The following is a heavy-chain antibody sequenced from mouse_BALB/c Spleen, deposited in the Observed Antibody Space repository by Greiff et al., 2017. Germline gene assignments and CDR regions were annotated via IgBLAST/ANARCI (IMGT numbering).Heavy chain of an antibody. CDR2: ISSGGST. CDR1: GFTFSSYA. J-gene: IGHJ3*01. CDR3: ARRIYDGYSFAY. V-gene: IGHV5-6-5*01. Sequence: EVQRVESGGGLVKPGGSLKLSCAASGFTFSSYAMSWVRQTPEKRLEWVASISSGGSTYYPDSVKGRFTISRDNARNILYLQMSSLRSEDTAMYYCARRIYDGYSFAYWGQGTLVTVSA. D-gene: IGHD2-3*01.